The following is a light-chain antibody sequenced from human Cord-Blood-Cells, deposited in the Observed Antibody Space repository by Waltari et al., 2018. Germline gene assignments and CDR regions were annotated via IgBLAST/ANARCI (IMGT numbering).Light chain of an antibody. CDR1: QSIRSY. CDR2: AAS. V-gene: IGKV1-39*01. J-gene: IGKJ4*01. Sequence: DIQMTQSPSSLSASVGDRVTITCSASQSIRSYLNWYQQKPGKAPKLLIYAASSLQSWVPSRFSCSGYGTDFTLTTSILQPEDFATYYCQQSYSTPLTFGGGTKVEIK. CDR3: QQSYSTPLT.